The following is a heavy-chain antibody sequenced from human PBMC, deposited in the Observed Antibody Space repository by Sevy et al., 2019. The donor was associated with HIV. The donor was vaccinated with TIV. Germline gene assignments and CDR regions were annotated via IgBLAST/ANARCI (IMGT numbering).Heavy chain of an antibody. CDR3: AKDKTSVTNIDSFDT. J-gene: IGHJ3*02. CDR1: GFTFNWFG. V-gene: IGHV3-30*02. D-gene: IGHD4-17*01. CDR2: IRHDESEK. Sequence: GGSLRLSCAASGFTFNWFGMHWVRQAPGKGLEWVAFIRHDESEKQYADSVKGRLIISRDNFKNTVFLQMNSLREEDTAVYYCAKDKTSVTNIDSFDTWGQGTMVTVSS.